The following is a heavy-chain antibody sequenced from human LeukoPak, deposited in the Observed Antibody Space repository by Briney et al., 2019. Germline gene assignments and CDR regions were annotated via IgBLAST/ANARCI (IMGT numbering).Heavy chain of an antibody. CDR3: ARDSSGGYDY. CDR2: IYYTGST. D-gene: IGHD1-1*01. Sequence: SETLSLTCNVSGDSTKNYYKSWIRQSPGKGLEWMGYIYYTGSTKYNPSLKSRVTISEDTSKNQFSLKLSSVTAADTAVYYCARDSSGGYDYWGQGTLVTVSS. V-gene: IGHV4-59*12. J-gene: IGHJ4*02. CDR1: GDSTKNYY.